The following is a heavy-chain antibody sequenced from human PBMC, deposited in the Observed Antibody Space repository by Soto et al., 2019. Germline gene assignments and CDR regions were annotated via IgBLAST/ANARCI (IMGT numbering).Heavy chain of an antibody. D-gene: IGHD3-3*01. CDR2: INHSGST. CDR1: GGSSSGYY. CDR3: ARGRLDFWSGYYTGREYGMDV. Sequence: SETMSLTSAVYGGSSSGYYRSRIRQPPGTGLEWIGEINHSGSTNYNPSLKSRVTISVDTSKNQFSLKLSSVTAADTAVYYCARGRLDFWSGYYTGREYGMDVWGQGTTVS. V-gene: IGHV4-34*01. J-gene: IGHJ6*02.